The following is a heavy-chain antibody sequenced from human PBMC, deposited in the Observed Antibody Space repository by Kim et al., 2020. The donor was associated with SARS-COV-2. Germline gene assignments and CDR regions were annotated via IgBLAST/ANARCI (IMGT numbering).Heavy chain of an antibody. Sequence: SETLSLTCAVSGGSISSSNWWCWVRQPPGKGLEWIGEIYHSGSTNYNQSLKSRVTISVDKSKNQFSLKLSTVTAADTAVYYCAGDSSGSYYYDYGMDVWGQGTTVTVSS. J-gene: IGHJ6*02. CDR3: AGDSSGSYYYDYGMDV. CDR2: IYHSGST. CDR1: GGSISSSNW. D-gene: IGHD1-26*01. V-gene: IGHV4-4*02.